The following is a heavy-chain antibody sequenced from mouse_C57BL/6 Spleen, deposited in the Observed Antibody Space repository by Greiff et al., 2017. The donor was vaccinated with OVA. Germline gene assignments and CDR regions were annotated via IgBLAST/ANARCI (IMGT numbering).Heavy chain of an antibody. D-gene: IGHD2-2*01. V-gene: IGHV1-64*01. CDR3: ASSIYYGYDGYAMDY. CDR2: IHPNSGST. Sequence: QVQLKQPGAELVKPGASVKLSCKASGYTFTSYWMHWVKQRPGQGLEWIGMIHPNSGSTNYNEKFKSKATLTVDKSSSTAYMQLSSLTSEDSAVYYCASSIYYGYDGYAMDYWGQGTSVTVSS. J-gene: IGHJ4*01. CDR1: GYTFTSYW.